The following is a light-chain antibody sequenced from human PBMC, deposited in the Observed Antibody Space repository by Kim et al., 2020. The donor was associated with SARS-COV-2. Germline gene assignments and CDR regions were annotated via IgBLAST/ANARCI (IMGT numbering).Light chain of an antibody. J-gene: IGKJ1*01. V-gene: IGKV3-20*01. Sequence: LSPGESATLSCRASQSVSSYLAWYQQIPGQAPRLLMYDASNRAAGIPDRCSGSGSGTDFTLTISRLEPEDFALYYCQQYETSPPTFGQGTKVDIK. CDR2: DAS. CDR3: QQYETSPPT. CDR1: QSVSSY.